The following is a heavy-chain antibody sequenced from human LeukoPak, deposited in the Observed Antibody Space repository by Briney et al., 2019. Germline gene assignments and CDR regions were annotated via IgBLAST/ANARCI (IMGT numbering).Heavy chain of an antibody. CDR1: GYTFTSYA. CDR2: INPNGGDT. J-gene: IGHJ5*01. CDR3: ARDYDILTGYSNWFDS. V-gene: IGHV1-2*06. Sequence: ASVKVSCKASGYTFTSYAMHWVRQAPGQGLEWMGRINPNGGDTNYAQKFQGRVTMTRDTSISTAYMELSRLRSDDTAVYYCARDYDILTGYSNWFDSWGQRTLVTVSS. D-gene: IGHD3-9*01.